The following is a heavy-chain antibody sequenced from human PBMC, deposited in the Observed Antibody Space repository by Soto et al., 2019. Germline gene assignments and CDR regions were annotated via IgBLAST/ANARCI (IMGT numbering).Heavy chain of an antibody. CDR1: GFTFKNFA. CDR3: AKDAVAYNGEWDWFDL. J-gene: IGHJ5*02. CDR2: IGGSGSSA. Sequence: EVQLLVSGGGLVQPGGSLRLSCAASGFTFKNFAVSWVRQAPGKGMEWVSAIGGSGSSANYADSVKGRFTVSRDDSKSTLYLQMSGLRVDDTALYYCAKDAVAYNGEWDWFDLWGQGTLATVSS. V-gene: IGHV3-23*01. D-gene: IGHD6-19*01.